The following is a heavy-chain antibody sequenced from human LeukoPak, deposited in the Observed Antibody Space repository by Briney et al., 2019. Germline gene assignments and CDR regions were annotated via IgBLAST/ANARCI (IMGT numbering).Heavy chain of an antibody. V-gene: IGHV4-61*02. CDR1: GGSISSGSYY. J-gene: IGHJ4*02. CDR2: IYTSGST. Sequence: SETLSLTCTDSGGSISSGSYYWSWIRQPAGKGLEWIGRIYTSGSTNYNPSLKSRVTISVDKSKNQFSLKVSSVTAADTAVYYCARYRGASGYHFDYWGQGTLVTVSS. D-gene: IGHD5-12*01. CDR3: ARYRGASGYHFDY.